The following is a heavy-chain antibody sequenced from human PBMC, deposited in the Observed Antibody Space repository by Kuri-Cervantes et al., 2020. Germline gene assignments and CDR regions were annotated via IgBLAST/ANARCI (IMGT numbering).Heavy chain of an antibody. CDR2: INHSGNT. Sequence: SETLSLTCAVYGWSFSSFYWSWIRQPPGKGLEWIGEINHSGNTFYNPSLKSRVTISVDTSHNQFSLKLSSVTAAETAVYYCARVADGYYYGYYFDFWGQGTLVTVSS. J-gene: IGHJ4*02. CDR1: GWSFSSFY. D-gene: IGHD5-24*01. V-gene: IGHV4-34*01. CDR3: ARVADGYYYGYYFDF.